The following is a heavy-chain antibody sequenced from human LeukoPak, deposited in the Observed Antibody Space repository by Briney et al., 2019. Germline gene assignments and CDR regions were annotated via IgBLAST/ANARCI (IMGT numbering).Heavy chain of an antibody. Sequence: QPGGSLRLSCAASGFTVSSNYMSWVRQAPGKGLEWVSVIYSGGSTYYADSVKGRFTISRDNSKNTLYLQMNSLRAEDTAVYYCARGRYSGYEPPATWGQGTLVTVSS. D-gene: IGHD5-12*01. CDR2: IYSGGST. J-gene: IGHJ5*02. CDR3: ARGRYSGYEPPAT. V-gene: IGHV3-53*01. CDR1: GFTVSSNY.